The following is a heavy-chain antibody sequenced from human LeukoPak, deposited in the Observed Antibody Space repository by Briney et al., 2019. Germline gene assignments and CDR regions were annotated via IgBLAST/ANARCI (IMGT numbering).Heavy chain of an antibody. Sequence: PGGSLRLSCAASGFTFSSYSMNWVRQAPGKGLEWVSSISSSSSYIYYADSVKGRFTISRDNTKNSLYLQVNSLRAEDTAVYYCARHSSSWYGIDYWGQGTLVTVSS. D-gene: IGHD6-13*01. CDR3: ARHSSSWYGIDY. CDR2: ISSSSSYI. V-gene: IGHV3-21*01. CDR1: GFTFSSYS. J-gene: IGHJ4*02.